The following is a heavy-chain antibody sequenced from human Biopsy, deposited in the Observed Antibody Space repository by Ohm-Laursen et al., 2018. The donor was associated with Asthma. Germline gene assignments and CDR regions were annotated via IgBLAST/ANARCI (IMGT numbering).Heavy chain of an antibody. Sequence: SVKVSCKPSGGTFSNYPFTWVRQAPGQGLEWMGGIIPIFDTPNSAQKFQGRVTITADESTSTGYMELSSLRSEDTAVYYCASSGGNYGFYGMDVWGQETTVTVSS. D-gene: IGHD4-11*01. CDR2: IIPIFDTP. CDR1: GGTFSNYP. CDR3: ASSGGNYGFYGMDV. V-gene: IGHV1-69*13. J-gene: IGHJ6*02.